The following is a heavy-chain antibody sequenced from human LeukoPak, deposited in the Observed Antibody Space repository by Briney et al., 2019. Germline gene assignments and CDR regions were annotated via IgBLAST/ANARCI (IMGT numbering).Heavy chain of an antibody. D-gene: IGHD4-17*01. CDR3: AKDDYGDYAGSDY. V-gene: IGHV3-21*01. CDR1: GFTFSSYS. J-gene: IGHJ4*02. CDR2: ISSSSSYI. Sequence: GGSLRLSCAASGFTFSSYSMNWVRQAPGKGLEWVSSISSSSSYIYYADSVKGRFTISRDNAKTSLYLQKNSLRAADTAVYYCAKDDYGDYAGSDYSGQGTLVTVSS.